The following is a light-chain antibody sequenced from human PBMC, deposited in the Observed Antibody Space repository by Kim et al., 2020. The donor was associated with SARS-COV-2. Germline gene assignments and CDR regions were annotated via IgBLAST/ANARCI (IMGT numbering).Light chain of an antibody. Sequence: SYELPQPPSVSVSPGQTASITCSGDKLGDKYACWYQQKPGQSPVLVIYQDSKRPSGIPERFSGSNSGNTATLTISGTQAMDEADFYCQAWDSSTEVVFGG. CDR3: QAWDSSTEVV. J-gene: IGLJ2*01. CDR2: QDS. CDR1: KLGDKY. V-gene: IGLV3-1*01.